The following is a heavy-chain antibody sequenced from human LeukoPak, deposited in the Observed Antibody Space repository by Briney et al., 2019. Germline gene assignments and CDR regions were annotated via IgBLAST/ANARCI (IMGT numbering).Heavy chain of an antibody. CDR3: AREIVGGFNPGAY. Sequence: PSETLSLTCTVSPDSTTSNFWSWVRQPPGKGPEWIGEIHRSGSTNYNPSLQSRVTISIDRSKNQIALELPSVTAADTAVYYCAREIVGGFNPGAYWGQGTLVTVSS. V-gene: IGHV4-4*02. CDR1: PDSTTSNF. D-gene: IGHD1-14*01. CDR2: IHRSGST. J-gene: IGHJ4*02.